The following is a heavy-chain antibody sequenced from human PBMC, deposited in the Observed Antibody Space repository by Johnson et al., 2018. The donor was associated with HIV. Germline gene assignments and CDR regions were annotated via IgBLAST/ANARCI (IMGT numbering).Heavy chain of an antibody. V-gene: IGHV3-49*04. J-gene: IGHJ3*01. CDR3: ARDATPWGGDYVGYAFDL. Sequence: VQLVESGGGLVQPGRSLRLSCTASGFTFGDYAMSWVRQAPGKGLEWVGFIRSKAYGGTTEYAASVKGRFTISRYNTKKSLYLQMNSLTADDTAIYYCARDATPWGGDYVGYAFDLWGQGTNVIVSS. CDR1: GFTFGDYA. D-gene: IGHD4-17*01. CDR2: IRSKAYGGTT.